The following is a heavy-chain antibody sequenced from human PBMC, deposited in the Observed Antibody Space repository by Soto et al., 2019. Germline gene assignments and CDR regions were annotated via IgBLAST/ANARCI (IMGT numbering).Heavy chain of an antibody. Sequence: PGESLKISCKGSGYSFTSYWIGWVRQMPGKGLEWMGIIYPGDSDTRYSPSFQGQVTISADKSISTAYLQWSSLKASDTAMYYCAINLWLGELPAFRKSYYGMDVWGQGTTVTV. D-gene: IGHD3-10*01. V-gene: IGHV5-51*01. CDR2: IYPGDSDT. CDR1: GYSFTSYW. CDR3: AINLWLGELPAFRKSYYGMDV. J-gene: IGHJ6*02.